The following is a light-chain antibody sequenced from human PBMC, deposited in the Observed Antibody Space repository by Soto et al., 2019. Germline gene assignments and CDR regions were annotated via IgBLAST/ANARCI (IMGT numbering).Light chain of an antibody. V-gene: IGLV2-14*03. CDR2: NAY. Sequence: QSALTQPASFSGSPGQSITISCTGTISDVGAYNFVSWHQQHPGKAPKLMIYNAYDRPSGISYRFSGSKSGNTASLTISGLQGEDEADYYCSAYTVSRTYVFGTGTKVTVL. J-gene: IGLJ1*01. CDR3: SAYTVSRTYV. CDR1: ISDVGAYNF.